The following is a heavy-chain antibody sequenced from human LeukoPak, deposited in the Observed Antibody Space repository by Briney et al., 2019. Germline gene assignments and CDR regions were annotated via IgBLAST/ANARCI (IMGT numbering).Heavy chain of an antibody. CDR1: GYTFTSYT. D-gene: IGHD4-17*01. Sequence: GASVKVSCRASGYTFTSYTLHWVRQAPGQRLEWMGWINAGNGNTKYSQKFQGRATITRDTSASTAYMELSSLRSEDTAVYYCARQITYGDIYFDYWGQGTLVTVSS. J-gene: IGHJ4*02. CDR2: INAGNGNT. CDR3: ARQITYGDIYFDY. V-gene: IGHV1-3*01.